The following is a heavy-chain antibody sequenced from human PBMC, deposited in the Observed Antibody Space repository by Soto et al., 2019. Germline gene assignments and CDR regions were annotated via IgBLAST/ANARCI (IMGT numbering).Heavy chain of an antibody. Sequence: GGSLRLSCTVSGFTFSGYYMAWIRQAPGKGLEWVSKISGGGDIIHYADSLKGRFTISRDNARNSLHLQMSSLGAEDTAVYYCAGDYSNSGFDYWGQGTLVTVSS. CDR1: GFTFSGYY. J-gene: IGHJ4*02. D-gene: IGHD4-4*01. CDR3: AGDYSNSGFDY. V-gene: IGHV3-11*01. CDR2: ISGGGDII.